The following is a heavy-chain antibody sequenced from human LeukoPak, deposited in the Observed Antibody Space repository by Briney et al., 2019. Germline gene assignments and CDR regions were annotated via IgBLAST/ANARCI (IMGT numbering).Heavy chain of an antibody. V-gene: IGHV3-48*03. D-gene: IGHD3-22*01. Sequence: GGSLRLSCAASGFTFSSYEMNWVRQAPGKGLEWVSYISSSGSTIYYADSVKGRFTISRDNAKNSLYLQMNSLRAEDTAVYYCASARDYYPSVDAFDIWGQGTMVTVSS. CDR1: GFTFSSYE. CDR2: ISSSGSTI. J-gene: IGHJ3*02. CDR3: ASARDYYPSVDAFDI.